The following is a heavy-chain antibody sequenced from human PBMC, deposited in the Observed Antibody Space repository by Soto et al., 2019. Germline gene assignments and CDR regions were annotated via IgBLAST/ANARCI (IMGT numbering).Heavy chain of an antibody. D-gene: IGHD6-13*01. Sequence: PGESLKISCKGSGYSFTSYWIGWVRQMPGKGLEWMGIIYPGDSDTRYSPSFQGQVTISADKSISTAYLQWSSLKASDTAMYYCTRTSADGKNYYVMDVLGQGTTVTVSS. CDR2: IYPGDSDT. V-gene: IGHV5-51*01. CDR3: TRTSADGKNYYVMDV. CDR1: GYSFTSYW. J-gene: IGHJ6*02.